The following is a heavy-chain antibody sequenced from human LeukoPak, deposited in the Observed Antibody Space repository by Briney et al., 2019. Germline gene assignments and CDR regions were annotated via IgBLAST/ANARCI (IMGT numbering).Heavy chain of an antibody. CDR1: GYTFTSYD. CDR3: ARGEDIVLMVYALDP. J-gene: IGHJ5*02. CDR2: MNPNSGNT. V-gene: IGHV1-8*01. D-gene: IGHD2-8*01. Sequence: ASVKLSCKASGYTFTSYDINWVRQATGQGLEWMGWMNPNSGNTGYAQKFQGRVTKTRNTSISTAYMELSSLRSEDTAVYYCARGEDIVLMVYALDPWGQGTLVTVSS.